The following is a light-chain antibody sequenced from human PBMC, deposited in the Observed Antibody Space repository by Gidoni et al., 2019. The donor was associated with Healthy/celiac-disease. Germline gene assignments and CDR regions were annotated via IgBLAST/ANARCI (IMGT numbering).Light chain of an antibody. CDR1: SGHSSYA. V-gene: IGLV4-69*01. J-gene: IGLJ3*02. CDR2: LNSDGSH. CDR3: QTWGTGIRV. Sequence: QLVLTQSPSASASLGASVKLTCTLSSGHSSYAIAGHQQQPEKGPRYLMKLNSDGSHSKGDGIPDRFSGSSSGAERYLPISSLQSEDEADYYCQTWGTGIRVFGGGTKLTVL.